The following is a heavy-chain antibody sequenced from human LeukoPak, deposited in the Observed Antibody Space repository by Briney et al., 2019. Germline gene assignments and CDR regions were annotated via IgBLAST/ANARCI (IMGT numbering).Heavy chain of an antibody. D-gene: IGHD2-21*02. CDR1: GGSISSGDYY. V-gene: IGHV4-30-4*01. Sequence: PSETLSLTCTVSGGSISSGDYYWSWIRQPPGKGLEWIGYIYYSGSTYYNPSLKSRVTISVDTSKNQFSLKLSSVTAADTAVYYCARSAYCGGDCYRYYYYYSMDVWGQGTTVTVSS. CDR2: IYYSGST. J-gene: IGHJ6*02. CDR3: ARSAYCGGDCYRYYYYYSMDV.